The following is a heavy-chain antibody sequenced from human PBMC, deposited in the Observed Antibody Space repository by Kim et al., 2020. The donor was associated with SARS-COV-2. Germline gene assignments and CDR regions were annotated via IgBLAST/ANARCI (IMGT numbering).Heavy chain of an antibody. Sequence: GGSLRLSCAASGFTFSSYGMHWVRQAPGKGLEWVAVIWDDGSNKYYADSVKGRFTISRDNSKNTLYLQMNSLRAEDTAVYYCARDGGGIAAIYYFDYWCQGPLVTVSS. CDR3: ARDGGGIAAIYYFDY. J-gene: IGHJ4*02. CDR2: IWDDGSNK. CDR1: GFTFSSYG. V-gene: IGHV3-33*01. D-gene: IGHD6-25*01.